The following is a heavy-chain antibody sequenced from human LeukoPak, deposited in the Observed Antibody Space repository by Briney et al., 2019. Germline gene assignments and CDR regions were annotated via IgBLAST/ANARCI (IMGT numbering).Heavy chain of an antibody. CDR1: GYTFSDYY. V-gene: IGHV1-2*02. CDR2: INPDNGGT. Sequence: ASVKVSCKAFGYTFSDYYVHWVRQAPGQGLEWMGWINPDNGGTHCAQKFQGRVTMTRDTSISTAYMELSRLRSDDTALYYCSRVQAIAAAGPFDSWGQGTLVTVSS. CDR3: SRVQAIAAAGPFDS. D-gene: IGHD6-13*01. J-gene: IGHJ4*02.